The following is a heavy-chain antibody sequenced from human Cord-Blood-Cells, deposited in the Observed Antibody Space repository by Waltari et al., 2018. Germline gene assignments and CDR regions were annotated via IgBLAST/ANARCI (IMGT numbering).Heavy chain of an antibody. V-gene: IGHV4-39*01. CDR2: IYYSGST. Sequence: QLQLQESGPGLVKPSETLSLTCTVSGGSISSSSYYWGWIRQPPGKGLEWIGSIYYSGSTYYNPSLKSRVTISVDTAKNQFSLKLSSVTAADTAVYYCARHDGIAAAGNYWGQGTLVTVSS. D-gene: IGHD6-13*01. CDR1: GGSISSSSYY. CDR3: ARHDGIAAAGNY. J-gene: IGHJ4*02.